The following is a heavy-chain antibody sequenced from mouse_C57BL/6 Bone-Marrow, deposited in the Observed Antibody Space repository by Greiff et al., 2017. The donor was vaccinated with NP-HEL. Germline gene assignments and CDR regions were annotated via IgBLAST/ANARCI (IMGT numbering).Heavy chain of an antibody. CDR3: ARVLLRSFDY. D-gene: IGHD1-1*01. CDR2: INTDSSQI. J-gene: IGHJ2*01. CDR1: GIDFSRYW. Sequence: EVQLLESGGGLVQPGGSLKLSCAASGIDFSRYWLSWVRRAPGKGIKWIGAINTDSSQINYAPSLKDKFIISRDNAKNTLYLQMSKVRSEDTALYYCARVLLRSFDYWGQGTTLTVSS. V-gene: IGHV4-1*01.